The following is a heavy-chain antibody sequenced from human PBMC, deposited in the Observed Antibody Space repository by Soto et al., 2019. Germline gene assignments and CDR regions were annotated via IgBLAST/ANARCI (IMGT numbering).Heavy chain of an antibody. J-gene: IGHJ4*02. CDR2: INPNSGST. D-gene: IGHD3-10*01. Sequence: QVQLVQSGAEVKKPGASVKVSCKASGYTFTYYYIHWVRQAPGQGLEWMGIINPNSGSTTYAQKFQGRVTITRDTSTSTVYMELASLTSEDTAIYYCARVPYSYGSLYYLDFWGQGTLVTVSS. CDR1: GYTFTYYY. CDR3: ARVPYSYGSLYYLDF. V-gene: IGHV1-46*01.